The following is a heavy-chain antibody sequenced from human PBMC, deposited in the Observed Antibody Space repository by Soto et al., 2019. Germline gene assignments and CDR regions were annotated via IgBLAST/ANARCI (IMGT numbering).Heavy chain of an antibody. CDR3: ARVPSPFDYYYAMDV. V-gene: IGHV4-30-4*01. D-gene: IGHD3-16*01. CDR1: GDSISSGNKY. Sequence: SETLSLTCTVSGDSISSGNKYWSWIRQPPGKGLEWIGYIFSSGTTYYDPSLKSRLTMSLDASQNQFSLKLNSLTDTDTAVYFCARVPSPFDYYYAMDVWGQGTTVTV. J-gene: IGHJ6*02. CDR2: IFSSGTT.